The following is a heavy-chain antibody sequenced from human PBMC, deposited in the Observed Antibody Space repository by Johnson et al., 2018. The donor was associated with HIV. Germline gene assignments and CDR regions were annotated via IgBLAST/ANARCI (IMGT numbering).Heavy chain of an antibody. CDR3: TTGTTVPTWD. CDR1: GFTFSNYD. D-gene: IGHD4-17*01. V-gene: IGHV3-30*03. CDR2: ISYDGSNK. Sequence: QMQLVESGGGVVQPGRSLRLSCVASGFTFSNYDMDWVRQSPGKGLQWLVSISYDGSNKYYADSVKGRFTISRDNSNNTLDLQMNSLKTEDTGVYYCTTGTTVPTWDWGQGTMVTVSS. J-gene: IGHJ3*01.